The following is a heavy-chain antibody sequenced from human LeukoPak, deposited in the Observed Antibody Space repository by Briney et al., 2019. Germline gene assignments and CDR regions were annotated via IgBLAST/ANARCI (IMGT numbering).Heavy chain of an antibody. CDR1: GYSFTSYW. J-gene: IGHJ3*02. Sequence: GESLKISCKGSGYSFTSYWIGWVRQMPGKGLEWMGIIDPGDSDTRYSPSFQGQVTISADKSISTAYLQWSSLKASDTAMYYCARIGSSGYYGYDAFDIWGQGTMVTVSS. V-gene: IGHV5-51*01. D-gene: IGHD3-22*01. CDR2: IDPGDSDT. CDR3: ARIGSSGYYGYDAFDI.